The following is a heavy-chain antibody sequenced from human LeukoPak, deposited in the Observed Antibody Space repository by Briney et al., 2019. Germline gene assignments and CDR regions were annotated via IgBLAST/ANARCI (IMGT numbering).Heavy chain of an antibody. D-gene: IGHD3-10*01. J-gene: IGHJ3*02. CDR2: IYYSGST. V-gene: IGHV4-59*01. CDR3: ARGPGERFGEPYDAFDI. CDR1: GGSISSYY. Sequence: SETLSLTCTVSGGSISSYYWSWIRQSPGKGLEWIGYIYYSGSTNYNPSLKSRVTISVDTSKNQFSLKLSSVTAADTAVYYCARGPGERFGEPYDAFDIWGQGTMVTVSS.